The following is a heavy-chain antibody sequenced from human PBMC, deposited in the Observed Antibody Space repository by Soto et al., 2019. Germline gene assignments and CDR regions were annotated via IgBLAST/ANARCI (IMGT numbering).Heavy chain of an antibody. J-gene: IGHJ4*02. CDR2: INHSGST. CDR1: GGSFSGYY. D-gene: IGHD2-8*02. V-gene: IGHV4-34*01. Sequence: SETLSLTCAVYGGSFSGYYWTWIRQPPGTGLEWIGEINHSGSTNYNPSLKSRVTISVDTSKNQFSLKLTSVTAADTAVYSGAREKITGLFDYWGQRPLVTVSS. CDR3: AREKITGLFDY.